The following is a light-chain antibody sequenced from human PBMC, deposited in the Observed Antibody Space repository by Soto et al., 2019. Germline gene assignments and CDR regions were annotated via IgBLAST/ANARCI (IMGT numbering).Light chain of an antibody. J-gene: IGKJ5*01. CDR2: GAS. CDR1: QNIDMY. V-gene: IGKV1-39*01. Sequence: DIHITQSPSSLYASVGDTVTITCRESQNIDMYLNWYPQKPGKAPRVLISGASNLQSGVPSRFSGSGAGTDCTRTISSLQPEDVETYYCQQANSFTITFGQGTRLEIK. CDR3: QQANSFTIT.